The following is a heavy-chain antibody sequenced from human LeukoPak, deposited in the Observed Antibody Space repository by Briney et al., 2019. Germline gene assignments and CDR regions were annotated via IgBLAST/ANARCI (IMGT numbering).Heavy chain of an antibody. CDR2: ISGSGGST. V-gene: IGHV3-23*01. Sequence: GGSLRLSCAASGFTVSSNYMSWVRQAPGKGLEWVSAISGSGGSTYYADSVKGRFTISRDNSKNTLYLQMNSLRAEDTAVYYCARGHGGSGFLTDYWGQGTLVTVSS. J-gene: IGHJ4*02. D-gene: IGHD3-22*01. CDR3: ARGHGGSGFLTDY. CDR1: GFTVSSNY.